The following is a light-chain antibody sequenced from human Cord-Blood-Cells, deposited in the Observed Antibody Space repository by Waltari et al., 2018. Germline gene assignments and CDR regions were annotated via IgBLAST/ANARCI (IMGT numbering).Light chain of an antibody. CDR3: QQYDNLPLT. CDR1: QDISNY. CDR2: DAS. J-gene: IGKJ4*01. V-gene: IGKV1-33*01. Sequence: DIQMTQSPSSLSASVGDRVTITCQASQDISNYLNWYQQKPGKAPKLLIYDASNLETGVPSRFSGSGSRTDFTFTISSLQPEDIATYYWQQYDNLPLTFGGGTKVEIK.